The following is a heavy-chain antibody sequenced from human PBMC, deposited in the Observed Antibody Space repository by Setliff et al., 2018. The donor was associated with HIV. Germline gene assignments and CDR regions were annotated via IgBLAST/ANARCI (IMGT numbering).Heavy chain of an antibody. CDR2: INQSGGI. D-gene: IGHD5-12*01. CDR1: GGSFSGYY. CDR3: AAARGYDLFMGAFDI. V-gene: IGHV4-34*01. J-gene: IGHJ3*02. Sequence: PSETLSLTCAGSGGSFSGYYWSWIRQPPGKGLEWSREINQSGGINYNPSLKSRVTISIYTFKNQFSMKLYSVTAADTAVYYCAAARGYDLFMGAFDICGQGTMVTVSS.